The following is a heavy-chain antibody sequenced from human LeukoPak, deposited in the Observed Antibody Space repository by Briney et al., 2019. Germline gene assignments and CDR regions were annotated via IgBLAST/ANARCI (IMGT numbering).Heavy chain of an antibody. D-gene: IGHD5-24*01. J-gene: IGHJ4*02. CDR1: GGTFISYA. V-gene: IGHV1-69*05. Sequence: SVKVSCKAPGGTFISYAISWVRQAPGQGHEWMGRIIPIFGTANYAQKFQGRVTITTDESTSTAYMELSSLRSEDTAVYYCAQMPDGYNGVVDYWGQGTLVTVSS. CDR3: AQMPDGYNGVVDY. CDR2: IIPIFGTA.